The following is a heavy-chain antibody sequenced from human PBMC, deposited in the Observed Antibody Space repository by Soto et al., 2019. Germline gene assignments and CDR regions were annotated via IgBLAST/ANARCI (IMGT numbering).Heavy chain of an antibody. D-gene: IGHD6-13*01. CDR3: ASPGAARYYYYGMDV. Sequence: SVKVSCKASGGTFSSYAISWVRQAPGQGLEWMGGIIPIFGTANYAQKFQGRVTITADKSTSTAYMELSSLRSEDTAVYYCASPGAARYYYYGMDVWGQGTTVTVSS. J-gene: IGHJ6*02. CDR2: IIPIFGTA. V-gene: IGHV1-69*06. CDR1: GGTFSSYA.